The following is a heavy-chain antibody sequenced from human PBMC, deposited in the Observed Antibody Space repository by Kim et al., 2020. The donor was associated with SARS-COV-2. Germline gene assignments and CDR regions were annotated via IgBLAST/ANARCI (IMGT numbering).Heavy chain of an antibody. CDR3: ARAKIEISGEGIISFFDH. D-gene: IGHD3-3*01. CDR2: VVYSGSS. Sequence: SETLSLTCTVSGGSVSSRSDYWSWIRQSPGKGLEWIGYVVYSGSSNYGSGTPQYSPAVKGRVNISLDTSKNQFSLKLTSVTAADTAIYYCARAKIEISGEGIISFFDHWGQGTQVTVSS. CDR1: GGSVSSRSDY. V-gene: IGHV4-61*01. J-gene: IGHJ4*02.